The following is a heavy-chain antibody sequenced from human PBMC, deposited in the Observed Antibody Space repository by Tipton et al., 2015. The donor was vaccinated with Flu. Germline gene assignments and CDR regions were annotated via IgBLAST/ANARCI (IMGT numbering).Heavy chain of an antibody. V-gene: IGHV4-4*07. Sequence: TLSLTCTVSGDSISGYYWSWIRQPAGKGLEWIGRIYTSGSSDYNPSLKSRLTMSLDTSEDKFSLKLSSVTAADTAVYYCACRGSCYHWGQGTLVTVSS. CDR3: ACRGSCYH. CDR2: IYTSGSS. CDR1: GDSISGYY. J-gene: IGHJ4*02. D-gene: IGHD1-26*01.